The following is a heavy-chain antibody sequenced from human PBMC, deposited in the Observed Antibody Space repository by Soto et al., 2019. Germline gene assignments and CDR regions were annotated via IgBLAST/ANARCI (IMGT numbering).Heavy chain of an antibody. V-gene: IGHV3-48*01. CDR3: ARKAPRQDAFDI. Sequence: PGGSLRLSCAASGFTFSSYSMNWVRQAPGKGLEWVSYISSSSSIIYYADSVKGRFTISRDNAKNSLYPQMNSLRAEDTAVYYCARKAPRQDAFDIWGQGTMVTVSS. CDR2: ISSSSSII. J-gene: IGHJ3*02. CDR1: GFTFSSYS.